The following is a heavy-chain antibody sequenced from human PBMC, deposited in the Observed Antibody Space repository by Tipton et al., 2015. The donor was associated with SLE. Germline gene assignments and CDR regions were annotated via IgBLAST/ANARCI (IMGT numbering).Heavy chain of an antibody. CDR2: INHSGST. D-gene: IGHD6-19*01. CDR1: GGSISSYY. CDR3: ARENEGRTVAGPGWFDP. V-gene: IGHV4-34*01. J-gene: IGHJ5*02. Sequence: TLSLTCTVSGGSISSYYWSWIRQPPGKGLEWIGEINHSGSTNYNPSLKSRVTISVDTSKNQFSLKLSSVTAADTAVYYCARENEGRTVAGPGWFDPWGQGTLVTVSS.